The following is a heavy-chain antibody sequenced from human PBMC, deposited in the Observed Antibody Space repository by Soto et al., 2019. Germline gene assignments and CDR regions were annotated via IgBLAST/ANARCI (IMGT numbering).Heavy chain of an antibody. CDR1: GYTFSDYY. CDR3: ARERANVAPNWFDP. J-gene: IGHJ5*02. Sequence: QVQLVQSGAEVKKPGASVKVSCKASGYTFSDYYVHWVRQAPGQGLEWMGWINPYSGATNYAQKFQDWVTMTGDASVSTAYLDLTTLVSDDTAVYYCARERANVAPNWFDPWGQGTLVIVSS. V-gene: IGHV1-2*04. CDR2: INPYSGAT. D-gene: IGHD5-12*01.